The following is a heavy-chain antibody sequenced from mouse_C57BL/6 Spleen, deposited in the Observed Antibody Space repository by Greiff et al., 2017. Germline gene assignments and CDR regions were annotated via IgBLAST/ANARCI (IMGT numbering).Heavy chain of an antibody. CDR1: GYTFTDYE. D-gene: IGHD1-1*01. Sequence: QVQLQQSGAELVRPGASVTLSCKASGYTFTDYEMHWVKQTPVHGLEWIGAIDPETGGTAYNQKFKGKAILTADKSSSTAYMELRSLTSEDSAVYYCPITTVVAKGGFAYWGQGTLVTVSA. CDR2: IDPETGGT. J-gene: IGHJ3*01. V-gene: IGHV1-15*01. CDR3: PITTVVAKGGFAY.